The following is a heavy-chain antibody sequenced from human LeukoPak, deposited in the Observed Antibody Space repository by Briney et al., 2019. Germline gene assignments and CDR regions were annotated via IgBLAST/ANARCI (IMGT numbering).Heavy chain of an antibody. CDR1: GSTFSSYA. J-gene: IGHJ6*02. D-gene: IGHD5-18*01. CDR3: AKDPDTAMAYYYYYGMDV. V-gene: IGHV3-23*01. Sequence: GASLRLSCAASGSTFSSYAMSWVRQAPGKGLEWVSAISGSGGSTYYADSVKGRLTISRDNSKNTLYLQMNSLRAEDTAVYYCAKDPDTAMAYYYYYGMDVWGQGTTVTVSS. CDR2: ISGSGGST.